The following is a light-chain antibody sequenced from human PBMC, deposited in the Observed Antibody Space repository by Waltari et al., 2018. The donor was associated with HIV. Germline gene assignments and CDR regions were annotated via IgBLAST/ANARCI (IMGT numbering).Light chain of an antibody. Sequence: QSALTPPRSVSGSPGQSVTISCTGTSSDVGGYNYVSWYQQPPGKAPKLMIYDVSKRPSGVPDRFSGSKSGNTASLTISGLQAEDEADYYCCSYAGSYGVVFGGGTKLTVL. CDR3: CSYAGSYGVV. CDR2: DVS. CDR1: SSDVGGYNY. J-gene: IGLJ2*01. V-gene: IGLV2-11*01.